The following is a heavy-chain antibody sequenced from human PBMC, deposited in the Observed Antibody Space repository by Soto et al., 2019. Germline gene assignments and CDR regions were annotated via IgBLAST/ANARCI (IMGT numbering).Heavy chain of an antibody. CDR2: IYYSGST. J-gene: IGHJ6*02. D-gene: IGHD3-10*01. Sequence: SETLSLTCTVSGGSIRSYYWTWIRQPPGKGLEWIGYIYYSGSTSYNPSLKSRVTISVDTSKNQFSLKLSSVTAADTAVYYCARFGSGIYSYYYYYYGMDVWGQGTTVTVSS. CDR1: GGSIRSYY. CDR3: ARFGSGIYSYYYYYYGMDV. V-gene: IGHV4-59*08.